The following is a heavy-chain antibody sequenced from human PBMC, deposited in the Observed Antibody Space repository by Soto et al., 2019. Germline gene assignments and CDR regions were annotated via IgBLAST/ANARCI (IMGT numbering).Heavy chain of an antibody. D-gene: IGHD1-7*01. CDR2: IYYSGST. Sequence: QVQLQESGPGLVKPSETLSLTCTVSGGSISSYYWSWIRQPPGKGLEWIGYIYYSGSTNYNPSLKSRVTISVDTSKNQFSLKLSSVTAADTAVYYCARECLTGTIGLYYYSGMDVWGQGTTVTVSS. V-gene: IGHV4-59*01. CDR3: ARECLTGTIGLYYYSGMDV. CDR1: GGSISSYY. J-gene: IGHJ6*02.